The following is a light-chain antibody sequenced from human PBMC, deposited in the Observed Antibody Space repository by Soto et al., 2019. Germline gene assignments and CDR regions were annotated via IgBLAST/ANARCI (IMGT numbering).Light chain of an antibody. Sequence: QSALTQPASVSGSPGQSIIISCTGTSSDVGGYNYVSWYQQHPGKAPKLMIYEVSNRPSGVSNHFSGSKSGNTASLTISGLQAEDEADYYCSSYTSSSIDYVFGTGTKLTVL. V-gene: IGLV2-14*01. CDR1: SSDVGGYNY. CDR2: EVS. CDR3: SSYTSSSIDYV. J-gene: IGLJ1*01.